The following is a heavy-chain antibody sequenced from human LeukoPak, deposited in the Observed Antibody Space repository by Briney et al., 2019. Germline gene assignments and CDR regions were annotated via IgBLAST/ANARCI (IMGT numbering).Heavy chain of an antibody. CDR1: GFTFSSYS. D-gene: IGHD3-9*01. CDR3: TTDLDFKLDY. Sequence: GGSLRLSCAVSGFTFSSYSMVWVRQAPGKGLVWVSRIKPDGRTTNYAASVKGRFTISTDNAKSTLYLQMNSLRAEDTAVYFCTTDLDFKLDYWGQGTLVTVSS. CDR2: IKPDGRTT. J-gene: IGHJ4*02. V-gene: IGHV3-74*01.